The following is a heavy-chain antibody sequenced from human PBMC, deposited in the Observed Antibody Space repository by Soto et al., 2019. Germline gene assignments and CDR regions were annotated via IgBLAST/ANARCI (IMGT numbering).Heavy chain of an antibody. V-gene: IGHV4-30-4*01. CDR3: AREPYLSKARNDF. CDR2: IYDSGTT. CDR1: VGSISGGDYH. J-gene: IGHJ4*02. Sequence: TLSLTFTVSVGSISGGDYHWSWIRQPPGKGLEWVGYIYDSGTTYYNPSLKVRLIISIESSKNQFSLKLTSVTAADTTVYFCAREPYLSKARNDFWGQGTVDGVSS.